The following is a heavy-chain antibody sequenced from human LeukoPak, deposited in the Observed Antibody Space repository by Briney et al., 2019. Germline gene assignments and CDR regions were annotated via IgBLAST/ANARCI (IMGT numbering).Heavy chain of an antibody. J-gene: IGHJ4*02. CDR3: ARSRGSCYSCGDY. CDR2: IIPIFGTA. D-gene: IGHD2-15*01. Sequence: SVKVSCKASGGTFSRYAINWVRQAPGQGLEWMGGIIPIFGTANYAQKFQGRVTITADESTSTAYMELSSLRSEDTAVYYCARSRGSCYSCGDYWGQGTLVTVSS. CDR1: GGTFSRYA. V-gene: IGHV1-69*13.